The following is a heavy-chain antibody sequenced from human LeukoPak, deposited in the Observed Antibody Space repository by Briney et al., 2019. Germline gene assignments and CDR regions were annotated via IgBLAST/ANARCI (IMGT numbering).Heavy chain of an antibody. CDR1: GYSFTCYW. J-gene: IGHJ3*02. Sequence: GESLKISCKGSGYSFTCYWIGWVRQMPGKGLEWMGIIYPGDSDTRYSPSFQGQVTISADKSISTAYLQWSSLKASDTAMYYCARNPITMIVVAEATDAFDIWGQGTMVTVSS. CDR3: ARNPITMIVVAEATDAFDI. CDR2: IYPGDSDT. V-gene: IGHV5-51*01. D-gene: IGHD3-22*01.